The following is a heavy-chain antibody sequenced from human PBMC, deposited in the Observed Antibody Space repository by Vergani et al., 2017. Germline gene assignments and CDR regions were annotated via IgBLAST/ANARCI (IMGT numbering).Heavy chain of an antibody. Sequence: QVQLVESGGGVVQPGRSLRLSCAASGFTFSSYGMHWVRQAPGKGLEWVAVIWYDGSNKYYADSVKCRFTISRDNSKNTLYLQMNSLRAEDTAVYCCARDGGAGAIFGVGPLPPDYWGQGTLVTVSS. CDR2: IWYDGSNK. V-gene: IGHV3-33*01. D-gene: IGHD3-3*01. J-gene: IGHJ4*02. CDR1: GFTFSSYG. CDR3: ARDGGAGAIFGVGPLPPDY.